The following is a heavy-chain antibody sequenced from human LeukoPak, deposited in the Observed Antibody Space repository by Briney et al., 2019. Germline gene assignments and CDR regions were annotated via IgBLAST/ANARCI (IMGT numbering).Heavy chain of an antibody. CDR3: ARGVGARGGVDY. J-gene: IGHJ4*02. CDR1: GYTFTGYY. CDR2: INPNSGGT. V-gene: IGHV1-2*02. Sequence: GASVKVSCKAPGYTFTGYYMHWVRQAPGQGLEWMGWINPNSGGTNYAQKFQGRVTMTRDTSISTAYMELSRLRSDDMAVYYCARGVGARGGVDYWGQGTLVTVSS. D-gene: IGHD1-26*01.